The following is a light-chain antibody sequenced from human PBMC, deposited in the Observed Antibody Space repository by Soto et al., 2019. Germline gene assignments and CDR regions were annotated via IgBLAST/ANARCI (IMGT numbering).Light chain of an antibody. CDR2: DVS. CDR3: CSYAGATAV. J-gene: IGLJ2*01. Sequence: QSALTQPRSVSGSPGQSVTISCTGTSSGVGGYNYVSWYQQHPGKAPKLMIYDVSKRPSGVPDRFSGSKSGNTASLTISGLQAEDEADYYCCSYAGATAVFGGGTKVTVL. V-gene: IGLV2-11*01. CDR1: SSGVGGYNY.